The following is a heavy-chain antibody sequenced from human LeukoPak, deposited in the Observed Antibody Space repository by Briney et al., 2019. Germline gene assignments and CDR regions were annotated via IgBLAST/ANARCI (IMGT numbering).Heavy chain of an antibody. Sequence: HAGGSLRLSCAASGFTFSSYGMSWVRQAPGKGLEWVSAISGSGDSTYYADSVKGRFTISRDNSKNTLYLQMNSLRAEDTAVYYCAKDLLLGYGGNSGAYWGQGTLVTVSS. CDR1: GFTFSSYG. CDR3: AKDLLLGYGGNSGAY. J-gene: IGHJ4*02. V-gene: IGHV3-23*01. D-gene: IGHD4-23*01. CDR2: ISGSGDST.